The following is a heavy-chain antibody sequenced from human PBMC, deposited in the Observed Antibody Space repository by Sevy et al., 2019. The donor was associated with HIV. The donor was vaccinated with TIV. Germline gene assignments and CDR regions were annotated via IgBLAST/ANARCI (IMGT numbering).Heavy chain of an antibody. CDR2: IYYSGST. V-gene: IGHV4-61*01. J-gene: IGHJ1*01. CDR3: ATGEAYYYDSSGSFQH. D-gene: IGHD3-22*01. CDR1: GGSVSSGSYY. Sequence: SETLSLTCTVSGGSVSSGSYYWSWIRQPPGKGLEWIGYIYYSGSTNYNPSLKSRVTISVDTSKNQFSLKLSSVTAADTAVYYCATGEAYYYDSSGSFQHWGQSTLVTVSS.